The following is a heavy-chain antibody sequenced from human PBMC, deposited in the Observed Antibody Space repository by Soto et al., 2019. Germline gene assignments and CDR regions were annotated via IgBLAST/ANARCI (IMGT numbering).Heavy chain of an antibody. CDR1: GFTFSSYG. CDR2: ISYDGSNK. CDR3: AKGEDTVNFDY. J-gene: IGHJ4*02. Sequence: GGSLRLSCAASGFTFSSYGMHWVRQAPGKGLEWVAVISYDGSNKYYADSVKGRFTISRDNSKNTLYLQMNSLRAEDTAVYYCAKGEDTVNFDYWGQGTLVPVYS. D-gene: IGHD4-17*01. V-gene: IGHV3-30*18.